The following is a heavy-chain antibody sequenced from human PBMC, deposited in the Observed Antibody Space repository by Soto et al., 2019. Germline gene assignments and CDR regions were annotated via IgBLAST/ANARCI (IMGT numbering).Heavy chain of an antibody. CDR2: INPSSGGT. D-gene: IGHD1-7*01. Sequence: ASVKVSCKASGYTFTGYYMHWVRQAPGQGLEWMGWINPSSGGTNYAQKFQGWVTMTRDTSISTAYMELSRLRSDDTAVYYCARARDNWNYVSHLDFDYWGQGTLVTVSS. V-gene: IGHV1-2*04. CDR1: GYTFTGYY. J-gene: IGHJ4*02. CDR3: ARARDNWNYVSHLDFDY.